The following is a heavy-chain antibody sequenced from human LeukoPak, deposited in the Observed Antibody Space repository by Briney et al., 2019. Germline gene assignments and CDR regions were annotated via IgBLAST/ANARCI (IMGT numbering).Heavy chain of an antibody. CDR2: INPNSGGT. CDR1: GYTFTSYG. D-gene: IGHD1-26*01. J-gene: IGHJ4*02. Sequence: ASVKVSCKASGYTFTSYGISWVRQAPGQGLEWMGWINPNSGGTNYAQKFQGRVTMTRDTSISTAYMELSRLRSDDTAVYYCARDSGSYKGFDYWGQGTLVTVSS. V-gene: IGHV1-2*02. CDR3: ARDSGSYKGFDY.